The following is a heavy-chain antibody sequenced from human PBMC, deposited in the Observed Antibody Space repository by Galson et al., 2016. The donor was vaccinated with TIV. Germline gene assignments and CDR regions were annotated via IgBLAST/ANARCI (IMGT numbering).Heavy chain of an antibody. V-gene: IGHV4-59*01. CDR3: ARDKSGFETVDRFYYYMEA. J-gene: IGHJ6*03. D-gene: IGHD1-26*01. Sequence: LSLTCSVSGGSINSYYWTWIRQPPGKGLEWIGHAYYSGSTDYNPSLKSRVTISIDRSKNQFSLKLTSVTAADTAVYYCARDKSGFETVDRFYYYMEAWGKGTTVIVSS. CDR2: AYYSGST. CDR1: GGSINSYY.